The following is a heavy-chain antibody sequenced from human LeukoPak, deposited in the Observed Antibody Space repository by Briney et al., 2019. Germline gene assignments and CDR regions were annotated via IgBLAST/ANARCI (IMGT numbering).Heavy chain of an antibody. J-gene: IGHJ4*02. CDR1: GFTFRNYA. Sequence: GGSLRLSCAASGFTFRNYAMSWVRQAPGKGLEWVANIKQDGSEKYYVDSVKGRFTISRDNAKNSLYLQMNSLRAEDTAVYYCASVDSSSWYPQGYYWGQGTLVTVSS. D-gene: IGHD6-13*01. CDR2: IKQDGSEK. V-gene: IGHV3-7*01. CDR3: ASVDSSSWYPQGYY.